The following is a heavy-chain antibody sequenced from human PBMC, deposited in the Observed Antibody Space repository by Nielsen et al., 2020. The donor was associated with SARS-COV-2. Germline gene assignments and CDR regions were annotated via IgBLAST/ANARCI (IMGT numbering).Heavy chain of an antibody. J-gene: IGHJ3*02. CDR1: GFTFSSYS. Sequence: GGSLRLSCAASGFTFSSYSMNWVRQAPGKGLEWVSSISSSSSYIYYADSVKGRFTISRDNAKNSLYLQMNSLRAEDTAVYYCARGGRGGEVELGLGRGDAFDIWGQGTMVTVSS. CDR3: ARGGRGGEVELGLGRGDAFDI. D-gene: IGHD1-26*01. V-gene: IGHV3-21*01. CDR2: ISSSSSYI.